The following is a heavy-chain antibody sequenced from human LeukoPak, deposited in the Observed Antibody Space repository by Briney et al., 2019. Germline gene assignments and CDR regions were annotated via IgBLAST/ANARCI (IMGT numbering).Heavy chain of an antibody. D-gene: IGHD3-3*01. CDR2: INPSGGST. V-gene: IGHV1-46*01. CDR1: GYTFTSYY. Sequence: ASVKVSCKASGYTFTSYYMHWVRQAPRQGLEWMGIINPSGGSTSYAQKFQGRVTMTRDTSTSTVYMEPSSLSSEDTAVYYGARAVDYDFWSGYYKALFDPWGQGTLVTVSS. CDR3: ARAVDYDFWSGYYKALFDP. J-gene: IGHJ5*02.